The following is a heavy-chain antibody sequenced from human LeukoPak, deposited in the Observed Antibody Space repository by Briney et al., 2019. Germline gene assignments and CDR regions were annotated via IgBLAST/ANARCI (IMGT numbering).Heavy chain of an antibody. CDR2: INPNSGGT. CDR3: ARGDYGGGDY. V-gene: IGHV1-2*04. CDR1: GYTFTVYY. J-gene: IGHJ4*02. D-gene: IGHD4-23*01. Sequence: ASVTVSFTASGYTFTVYYMHWVRQAPGQGLEWMGWINPNSGGTNYAQKFQGWVTMTRDTSISTAYMELSRLRSDDTAVYYCARGDYGGGDYWGQGTLVTVSS.